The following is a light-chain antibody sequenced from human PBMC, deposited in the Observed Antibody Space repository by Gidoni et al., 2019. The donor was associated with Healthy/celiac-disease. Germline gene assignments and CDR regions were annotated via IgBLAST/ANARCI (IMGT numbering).Light chain of an antibody. CDR1: QSISSW. CDR3: QQYKSYSVT. V-gene: IGKV1-5*03. Sequence: DIQMTQSPSTLSASVGDRVTSTGRASQSISSWLAWYQQKPGKSPKLLIYKASSLESGVPSRFSGSGSGTEFTLTISSLQPDDGATYYCQQYKSYSVTFGQGTKLEIK. CDR2: KAS. J-gene: IGKJ2*01.